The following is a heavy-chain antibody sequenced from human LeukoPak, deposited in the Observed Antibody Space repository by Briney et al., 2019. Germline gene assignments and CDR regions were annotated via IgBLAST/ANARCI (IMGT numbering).Heavy chain of an antibody. J-gene: IGHJ3*02. V-gene: IGHV3-20*01. D-gene: IGHD5-12*01. CDR2: INWNGGST. Sequence: TGGSLRLSCAASGFTFDDYGMSWVRQAPGKGLEWVSGINWNGGSTGYADSVKGRFTISRDNAKNSLYLQMNSLRAEDTALYHCATNSGYDYSAFDIWGQGTMVTVSS. CDR1: GFTFDDYG. CDR3: ATNSGYDYSAFDI.